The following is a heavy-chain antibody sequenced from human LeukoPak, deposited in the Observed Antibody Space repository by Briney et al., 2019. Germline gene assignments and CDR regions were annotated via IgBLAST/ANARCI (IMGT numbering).Heavy chain of an antibody. Sequence: KPSETLSLTCTVSGDSISSGLYYWGWIRQPPGKGLEWIGTIYYSGSTHYNPFLKSRVTISIDISNNQFSLRLMSVTAADTAVYYCARELKVGNTGYYFDYWAREPWSPSPQ. CDR1: GDSISSGLYY. J-gene: IGHJ4*02. CDR2: IYYSGST. CDR3: ARELKVGNTGYYFDY. V-gene: IGHV4-39*07. D-gene: IGHD2/OR15-2a*01.